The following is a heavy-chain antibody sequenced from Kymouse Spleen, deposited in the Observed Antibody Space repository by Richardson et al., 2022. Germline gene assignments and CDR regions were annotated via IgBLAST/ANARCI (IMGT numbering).Heavy chain of an antibody. J-gene: IGHJ6*02. D-gene: IGHD3-10*01. CDR2: ISSSSSYI. CDR1: GFTFSSYS. CDR3: AREGAGSYYNVGYYYYYGMDV. Sequence: EVQLVESGGGLVKPGGSLRLSCAASGFTFSSYSMNWVRQAPGKGLEWVSSISSSSSYIYYADSVKGRFTISRDNAKNSLYLQMNSLRAEDTAVYYCAREGAGSYYNVGYYYYYGMDVWGQGTTVTVSS. V-gene: IGHV3-21*03.